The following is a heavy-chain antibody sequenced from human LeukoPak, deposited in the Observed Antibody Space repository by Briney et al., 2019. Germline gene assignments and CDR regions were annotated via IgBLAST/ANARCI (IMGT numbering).Heavy chain of an antibody. Sequence: ASVKVSCKASGYTFTSYYMHWVRQAPGQGLEWMGWISAYNGNTNYAQKLQGRVTMTTDTSTSTAYMELRSLRSDDTAVYYCARVRGVILDYWGQGTLVTVSS. J-gene: IGHJ4*02. CDR2: ISAYNGNT. CDR1: GYTFTSYY. CDR3: ARVRGVILDY. D-gene: IGHD3-10*01. V-gene: IGHV1-18*04.